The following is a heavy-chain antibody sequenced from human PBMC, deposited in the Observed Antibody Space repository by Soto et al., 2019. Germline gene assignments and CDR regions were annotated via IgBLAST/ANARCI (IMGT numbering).Heavy chain of an antibody. J-gene: IGHJ4*02. Sequence: ASVKVSCKASGGTFSRYAISWVRQAPGQGLEWMGGIIPIFGTANYAQKFQGRVTITADESTSTAYMDLRSLRSEDTAVYYCARGVHYDSSGYYYFYWGQGTLVTVSS. CDR1: GGTFSRYA. V-gene: IGHV1-69*13. CDR2: IIPIFGTA. D-gene: IGHD3-22*01. CDR3: ARGVHYDSSGYYYFY.